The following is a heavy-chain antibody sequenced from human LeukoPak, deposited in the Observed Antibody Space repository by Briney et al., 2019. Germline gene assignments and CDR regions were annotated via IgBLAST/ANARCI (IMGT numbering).Heavy chain of an antibody. D-gene: IGHD3-3*01. CDR3: ARGRYYDFWSGYSGYYYYYMDV. Sequence: SETLSLTCAVSGGSISSGGYYWSWIRQPPGKGLEWIGYIYHSGSTYYNPSLKSRVTISVERSKNQFSLKLSSVTAADTAVYYCARGRYYDFWSGYSGYYYYYMDVWGKGTTVTVSS. J-gene: IGHJ6*03. CDR2: IYHSGST. V-gene: IGHV4-30-2*01. CDR1: GGSISSGGYY.